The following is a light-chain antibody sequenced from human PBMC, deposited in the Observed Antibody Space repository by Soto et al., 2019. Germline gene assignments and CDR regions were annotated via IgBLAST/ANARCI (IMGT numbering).Light chain of an antibody. V-gene: IGLV2-8*01. CDR1: SSDVGGYTF. CDR3: SSYAGSNMGV. J-gene: IGLJ1*01. CDR2: EVS. Sequence: QSALTQPPSASGSPGQSVTISCTGTSSDVGGYTFVYWYQQHPGKAPKLIIYEVSQRPSGVPDRFSASKSGDTASLTVSGLRAEDEADYYCSSYAGSNMGVFGSGTKVTVL.